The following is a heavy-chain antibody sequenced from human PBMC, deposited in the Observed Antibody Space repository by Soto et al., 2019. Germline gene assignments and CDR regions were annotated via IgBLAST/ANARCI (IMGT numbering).Heavy chain of an antibody. Sequence: SETLSLTCTVSGGSISSGGYYWSWIRQHPGKGLEWIGYIYYSGSTYYNPSLKSRITISVDTSKNQISLKLSSVTAADTAVYYCARDQSGYDLLAFDIWGQGTMVTVSS. J-gene: IGHJ3*02. CDR3: ARDQSGYDLLAFDI. D-gene: IGHD5-12*01. V-gene: IGHV4-31*03. CDR1: GGSISSGGYY. CDR2: IYYSGST.